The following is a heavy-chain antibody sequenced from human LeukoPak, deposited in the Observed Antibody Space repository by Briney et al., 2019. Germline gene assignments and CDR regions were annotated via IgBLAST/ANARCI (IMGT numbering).Heavy chain of an antibody. CDR2: ISSSSSYI. CDR1: GFTFSSYS. J-gene: IGHJ5*02. V-gene: IGHV3-21*01. CDR3: ARDSGSYYEDWFDP. Sequence: PGGSLRLSCAASGFTFSSYSMSWVRQAPGKGLEWVSSISSSSSYICYADSVKGRFTISRDNAKNSLYLQMNSLRAEDTAVYYCARDSGSYYEDWFDPWGQGTLVTVSS. D-gene: IGHD1-26*01.